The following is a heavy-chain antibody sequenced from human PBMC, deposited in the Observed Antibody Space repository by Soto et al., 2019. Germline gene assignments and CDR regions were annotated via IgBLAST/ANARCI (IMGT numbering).Heavy chain of an antibody. J-gene: IGHJ5*02. V-gene: IGHV3-7*01. Sequence: GGSLRLSCAASGFTFSSYWMSWVRQAPGKGLEWVANIKQDGSEKYYVDSVKGRFTISRDNAKNSLYLQMNSLRAEDTAVYYCARSIAARLTWFDPWGQGTLVTVSS. CDR3: ARSIAARLTWFDP. D-gene: IGHD6-6*01. CDR1: GFTFSSYW. CDR2: IKQDGSEK.